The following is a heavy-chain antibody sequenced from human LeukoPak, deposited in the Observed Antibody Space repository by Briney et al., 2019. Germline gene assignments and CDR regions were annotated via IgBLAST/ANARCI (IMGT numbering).Heavy chain of an antibody. D-gene: IGHD3-22*01. CDR1: GGSFCGYY. V-gene: IGHV4-34*01. CDR2: INHSGST. CDR3: ARGTRAYYDSSGYYSY. J-gene: IGHJ4*02. Sequence: SETLSLTCAVYGGSFCGYYWSWIRQPPGKGLEWIGEINHSGSTNYNPSLKSRVTISVDTSKNQFSRKLSSVTAADTAGYYCARGTRAYYDSSGYYSYWGQGTLVTVSS.